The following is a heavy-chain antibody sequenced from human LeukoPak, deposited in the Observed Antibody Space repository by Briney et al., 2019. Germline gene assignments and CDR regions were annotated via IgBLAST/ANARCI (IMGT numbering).Heavy chain of an antibody. D-gene: IGHD6-13*01. Sequence: QPGGSLRLSCAASGFTFSSYWMSWVRQAPGKGLEWVSYISSSGSTIYYADSVKGRFTISRDNAKNSLYLQMNSLRAEDTAVYYCAREEAAAGCFDYWGQGTLVTVSS. V-gene: IGHV3-48*04. J-gene: IGHJ4*02. CDR1: GFTFSSYW. CDR2: ISSSGSTI. CDR3: AREEAAAGCFDY.